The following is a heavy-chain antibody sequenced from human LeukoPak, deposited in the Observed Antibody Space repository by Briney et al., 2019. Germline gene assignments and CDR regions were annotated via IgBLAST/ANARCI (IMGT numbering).Heavy chain of an antibody. CDR3: AREPTGIGIDC. CDR2: ISAYNGNT. Sequence: ASVKVSCKASGYTFTSYGITWVRQAPGQGLEWMGWISAYNGNTNYAQKLQGRVTMTTDTSTSTAYMVLRSLRSDDTAVYYCAREPTGIGIDCWGQGTLVTVSS. V-gene: IGHV1-18*01. J-gene: IGHJ4*02. CDR1: GYTFTSYG. D-gene: IGHD2-15*01.